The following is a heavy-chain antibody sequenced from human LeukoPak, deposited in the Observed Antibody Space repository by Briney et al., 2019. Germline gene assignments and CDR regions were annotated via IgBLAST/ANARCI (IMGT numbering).Heavy chain of an antibody. CDR3: ARDLGYYYGSGSSPHGFDI. Sequence: PSETLSLTCTVSGGSISSYYWSWIRQPPGKGLEWIGYIYYSGSTNYNPSLKSRVTISVDTSKNQFSLKLSSVTAADTAVYYCARDLGYYYGSGSSPHGFDIWGQGTMVTVSS. CDR1: GGSISSYY. J-gene: IGHJ3*02. D-gene: IGHD3-10*01. V-gene: IGHV4-59*01. CDR2: IYYSGST.